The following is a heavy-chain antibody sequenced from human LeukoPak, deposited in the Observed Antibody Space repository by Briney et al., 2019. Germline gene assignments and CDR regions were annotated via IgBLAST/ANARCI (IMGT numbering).Heavy chain of an antibody. CDR1: GGSFSGYY. V-gene: IGHV4-34*01. CDR2: INHRGST. D-gene: IGHD2-15*01. CDR3: ARAVIVVAAATQRNWFDP. Sequence: SETLSLTCAVYGGSFSGYYWSWIRQPPGKGLEWIGEINHRGSTDYNPSLRSRVTISVDTSKNQFSLKLSSVTAADTAIYYCARAVIVVAAATQRNWFDPWGQGTLVTVSS. J-gene: IGHJ5*02.